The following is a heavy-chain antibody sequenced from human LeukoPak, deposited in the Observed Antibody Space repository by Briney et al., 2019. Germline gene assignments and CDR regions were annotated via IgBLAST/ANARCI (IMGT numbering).Heavy chain of an antibody. CDR1: GGSISSSSYY. Sequence: SETLSLTCTVSGGSISSSSYYWGWIRQPPGKGLEWIGSIYYSGSTYYNPSLKSRVTISVDTSKNQFSLKLSSVTAADTAVYYCARADLLTDYYILDFWGQGTLVTVSS. V-gene: IGHV4-39*07. CDR2: IYYSGST. J-gene: IGHJ4*02. D-gene: IGHD3-9*01. CDR3: ARADLLTDYYILDF.